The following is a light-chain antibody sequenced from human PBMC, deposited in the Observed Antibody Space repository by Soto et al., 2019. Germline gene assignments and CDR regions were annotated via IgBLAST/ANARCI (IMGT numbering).Light chain of an antibody. J-gene: IGLJ1*01. CDR2: DND. CDR3: GAWDNTQSWV. Sequence: QSVLTQPPSVSAAPGQRITISCSGSGSNIGGFSVSWYQQLPGTAPKLLIYDNDKRPSGIPDRFSGPKSGTSATLAITTLQTGDEAHYFCGAWDNTQSWVFGPGTKVTVL. CDR1: GSNIGGFS. V-gene: IGLV1-51*01.